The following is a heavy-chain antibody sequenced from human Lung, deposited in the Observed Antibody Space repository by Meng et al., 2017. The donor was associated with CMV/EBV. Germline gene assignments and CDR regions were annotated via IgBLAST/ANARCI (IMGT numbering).Heavy chain of an antibody. D-gene: IGHD2-8*01. CDR1: GYTFTGYY. V-gene: IGHV1-2*02. Sequence: ASVXVSXKASGYTFTGYYMHWVRQAPGQGLEWTGWINPNSGGTNYAQKFQGRVTMTRDTSISTAYMELSRLRSDDTAVYYCARDLGDDCTNGVCYSVDACASWXQG. CDR2: INPNSGGT. CDR3: ARDLGDDCTNGVCYSVDACAS. J-gene: IGHJ3*02.